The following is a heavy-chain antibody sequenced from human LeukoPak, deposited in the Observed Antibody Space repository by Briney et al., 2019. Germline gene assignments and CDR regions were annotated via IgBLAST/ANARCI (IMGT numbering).Heavy chain of an antibody. CDR2: IYHSGST. J-gene: IGHJ4*02. V-gene: IGHV4/OR15-8*01. CDR3: ARDRHGGADY. CDR1: GGSMSNIYY. Sequence: SETLSLTCNVSGGSMSNIYYWGWIRQPPGKGLEWIGEIYHSGSTNYNPSLKSRVTISVDKSKNQFSLKLSSVTAADTAVYCCARDRHGGADYWGQGTLVTVSS. D-gene: IGHD3-16*01.